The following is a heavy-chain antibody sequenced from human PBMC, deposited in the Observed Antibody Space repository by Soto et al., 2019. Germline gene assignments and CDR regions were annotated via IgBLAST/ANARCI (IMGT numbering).Heavy chain of an antibody. CDR1: GGSISSSNW. CDR2: IYHSGST. D-gene: IGHD2-15*01. Sequence: SETLSLTCAVSGGSISSSNWWNWVRQPPGKGLEWIGQIYHSGSTNYNPSLNSRVTISVDKSKNQFSLKLSSVTAADTAVYYCARAGRGYCSGGSCYSGLYGMDVWGQGTTVTVS. CDR3: ARAGRGYCSGGSCYSGLYGMDV. J-gene: IGHJ6*02. V-gene: IGHV4-4*02.